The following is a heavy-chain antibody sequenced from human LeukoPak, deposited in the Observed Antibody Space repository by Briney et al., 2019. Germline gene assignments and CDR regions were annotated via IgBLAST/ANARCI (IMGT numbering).Heavy chain of an antibody. CDR2: ISSSSSYI. V-gene: IGHV3-21*01. J-gene: IGHJ4*02. Sequence: SCKASGGTFSSYSMNWVRQAPGKGLEWVSSISSSSSYIYYADSVKGRFTISRDNARNSLYLQMNSLRAEDTAVYYCAASRPLQLGGGENYWGQGTLVTVSS. CDR3: AASRPLQLGGGENY. CDR1: GGTFSSYS. D-gene: IGHD5-18*01.